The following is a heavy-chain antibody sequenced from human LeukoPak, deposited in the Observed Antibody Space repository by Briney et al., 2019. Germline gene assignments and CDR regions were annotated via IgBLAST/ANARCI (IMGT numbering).Heavy chain of an antibody. CDR2: IYSGGST. CDR3: AREVGGSAFDI. D-gene: IGHD3-16*01. J-gene: IGHJ3*02. Sequence: GGSLRLSCAASGFTVSSNYMSWVRQAPGKGLEWVSIIYSGGSTYYADPVKGRFTISRHNSKNALYLQMNSLRAEDTAVYYCAREVGGSAFDIWGQGTMVTVSS. V-gene: IGHV3-53*04. CDR1: GFTVSSNY.